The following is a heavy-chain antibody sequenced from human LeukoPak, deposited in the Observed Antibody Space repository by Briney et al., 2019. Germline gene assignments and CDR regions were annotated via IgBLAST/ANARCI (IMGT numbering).Heavy chain of an antibody. CDR3: AREGDGYNSPIDY. J-gene: IGHJ4*02. D-gene: IGHD5-24*01. CDR2: ITSSSSYI. Sequence: GGSLRLSCAASGFTFSIFAMSWVRQAPGKGLEWVSSITSSSSYIYYADSVKGRFTISRDNARNSVYLQMNSLRAEDTAVYYCAREGDGYNSPIDYWGQGTPVTVSS. V-gene: IGHV3-21*01. CDR1: GFTFSIFA.